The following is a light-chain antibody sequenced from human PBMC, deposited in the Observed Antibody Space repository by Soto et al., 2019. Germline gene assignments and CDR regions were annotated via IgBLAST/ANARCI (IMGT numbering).Light chain of an antibody. CDR1: QSISTW. Sequence: DIQMTQSPSTLPASVGDRFTITFRSNQSISTWLAWYQQKPGKAPNLLIYKASRLETGVPSRFSGSGSGTEFTLTINFLQPDDFATYYCQQYNSYSPLTFGGGTKVDIK. J-gene: IGKJ4*01. CDR2: KAS. CDR3: QQYNSYSPLT. V-gene: IGKV1-5*03.